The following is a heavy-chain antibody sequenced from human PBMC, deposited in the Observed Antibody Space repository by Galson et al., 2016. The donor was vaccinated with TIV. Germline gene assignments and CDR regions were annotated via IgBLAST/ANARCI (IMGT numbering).Heavy chain of an antibody. Sequence: SLRLSCAASGFSFSDNYMSWIRQAPGKGLEWLSYISLSGSTIYYADSVKGRFTISRDNAKNSLNLQMNSLRAEDTAVYYCARRRAYRGDFDMWGQGTVVTVSS. J-gene: IGHJ3*02. CDR2: ISLSGSTI. CDR1: GFSFSDNY. D-gene: IGHD2-21*01. CDR3: ARRRAYRGDFDM. V-gene: IGHV3-11*01.